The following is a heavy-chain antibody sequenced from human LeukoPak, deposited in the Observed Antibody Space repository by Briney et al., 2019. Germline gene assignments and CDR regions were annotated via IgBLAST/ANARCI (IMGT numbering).Heavy chain of an antibody. D-gene: IGHD3-16*01. Sequence: GGSLRLSCAASGFTFSSYGMHWVRQAPGKGLEWVAVIWYDGSNKYYADSVKGRFTISRDNSKNTLYLQMNSLRAEDTAVYYCARDLDYDYFDPWGQGTLVTVSS. CDR1: GFTFSSYG. V-gene: IGHV3-33*01. CDR3: ARDLDYDYFDP. CDR2: IWYDGSNK. J-gene: IGHJ5*02.